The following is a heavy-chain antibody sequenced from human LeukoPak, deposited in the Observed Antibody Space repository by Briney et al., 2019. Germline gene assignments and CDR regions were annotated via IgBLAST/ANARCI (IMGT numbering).Heavy chain of an antibody. CDR3: ASSPWELHYFDY. V-gene: IGHV3-30-3*01. Sequence: DPGRSLRLSCAASGFTFSSYAMHWVRQAPGKGLEWVAAISYDGSNKYYADSVKGRITISRDNSKNTLYLQMNSLRAEDTAVYYCASSPWELHYFDYWGQGTLVTVSS. J-gene: IGHJ4*02. D-gene: IGHD1-26*01. CDR1: GFTFSSYA. CDR2: ISYDGSNK.